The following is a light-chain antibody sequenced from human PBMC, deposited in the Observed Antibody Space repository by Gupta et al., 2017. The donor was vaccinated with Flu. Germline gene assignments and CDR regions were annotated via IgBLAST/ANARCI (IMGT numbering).Light chain of an antibody. V-gene: IGKV1-33*01. Sequence: SQSTQSPSSLSASVGDRVTITCQASQYINNYLNWYQQKPGKAPTLLIYDSSILETGVPSRFSGTGSGTDFTFTIGSLQPEDTATYYCQQYENLRPAYTFGQGTTLE. CDR3: QQYENLRPAYT. J-gene: IGKJ2*01. CDR2: DSS. CDR1: QYINNY.